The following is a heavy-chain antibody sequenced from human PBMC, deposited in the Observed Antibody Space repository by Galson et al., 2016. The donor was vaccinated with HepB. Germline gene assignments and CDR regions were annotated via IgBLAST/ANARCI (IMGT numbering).Heavy chain of an antibody. V-gene: IGHV3-21*01. CDR3: ARDILWFGELTRVYYFDY. CDR1: GFTFSSYG. Sequence: SLRLSCAASGFTFSSYGMHWVRQAPGKGLEWVSSISSSSSYIHYADSVKGRFTISRDNAKNSLYLQMNSLRAEDTAVYYCARDILWFGELTRVYYFDYWGQGTLVTVSS. CDR2: ISSSSSYI. J-gene: IGHJ4*02. D-gene: IGHD3-10*01.